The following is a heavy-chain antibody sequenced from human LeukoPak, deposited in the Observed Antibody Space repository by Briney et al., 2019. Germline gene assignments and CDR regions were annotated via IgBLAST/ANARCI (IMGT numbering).Heavy chain of an antibody. J-gene: IGHJ3*02. D-gene: IGHD3-10*01. CDR1: GYTFTGYA. V-gene: IGHV1-18*01. CDR3: ARVGRITMVRGVTNDAFDI. Sequence: ASVKVSCKASGYTFTGYAMNWVRQAPGQGLEWMGWISAYNGNTNYAQKLQGRVTTTTDTSTSTAYMELRSLRSDDTAVYYCARVGRITMVRGVTNDAFDIWGQGTMVTVSS. CDR2: ISAYNGNT.